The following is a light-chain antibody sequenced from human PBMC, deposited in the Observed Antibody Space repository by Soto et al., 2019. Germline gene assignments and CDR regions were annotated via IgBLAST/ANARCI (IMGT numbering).Light chain of an antibody. CDR1: RSNIGDNA. CDR2: YDD. J-gene: IGLJ1*01. V-gene: IGLV1-36*01. Sequence: QPVLTQPPSVSEAPRQRVTISCSGSRSNIGDNAVNWYQQLPGKAPKLLIYYDDLLPSGVSDRFSGSKSGTSASLAISGLQSEDEADYFCAAWDDSLNGFVFGTGTKLTVL. CDR3: AAWDDSLNGFV.